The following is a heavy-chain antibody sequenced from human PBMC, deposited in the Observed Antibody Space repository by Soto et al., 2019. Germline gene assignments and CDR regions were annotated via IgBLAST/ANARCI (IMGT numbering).Heavy chain of an antibody. J-gene: IGHJ6*02. V-gene: IGHV4-59*01. CDR2: ISYSGST. Sequence: WIWIRQPPGKGLEWIGYISYSGSTNYNPSLKSRVTISVDTSQNQFSLKLSSVTAADTAVYYCARSDYYYGMDVWGQGTTVTVSS. CDR3: ARSDYYYGMDV.